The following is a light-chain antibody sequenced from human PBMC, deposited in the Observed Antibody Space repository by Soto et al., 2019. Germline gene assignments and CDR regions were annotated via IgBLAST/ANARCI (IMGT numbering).Light chain of an antibody. CDR1: QGISSY. CDR3: QHLNTYPRT. Sequence: DIQLTQSPSFLSASVGDRVTITCRASQGISSYLAWYQQPPGKAPKLLIYGASTLQRGVSSRFSGSGSWTEFTLAISSLQPEDFATYYCQHLNTYPRTFGQGTQLEVK. V-gene: IGKV1-9*01. CDR2: GAS. J-gene: IGKJ2*01.